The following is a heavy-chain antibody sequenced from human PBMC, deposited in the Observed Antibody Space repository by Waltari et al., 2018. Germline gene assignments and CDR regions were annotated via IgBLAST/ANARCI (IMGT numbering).Heavy chain of an antibody. J-gene: IGHJ4*02. D-gene: IGHD4-17*01. CDR1: GGSISSYY. V-gene: IGHV4-59*01. Sequence: QVQLQESGPGLVKPSETLSLTCTVSGGSISSYYWRWIRQPPGKGLEWIGYIYYSGSTNYNPSLKSRVTISVDTSKNQFSLKLSSVTAADTAVYYCARVYYGDFDYWGQGTLVTVSS. CDR3: ARVYYGDFDY. CDR2: IYYSGST.